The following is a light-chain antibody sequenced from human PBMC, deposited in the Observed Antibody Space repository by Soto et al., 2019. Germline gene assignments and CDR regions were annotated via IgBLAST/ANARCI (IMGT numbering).Light chain of an antibody. Sequence: DIEVTQSPDSLAVSLGERSTITCKTSQNILSRFDNHNLLAWHQLRPGQPPKTLIYWASTRAPGVPDRFSGSGSGTEFTLTISSLQAEDVAIYYCEQHNTTPKTFGRGTRVEIK. CDR3: EQHNTTPKT. CDR2: WAS. CDR1: QNILSRFDNHNL. J-gene: IGKJ1*01. V-gene: IGKV4-1*01.